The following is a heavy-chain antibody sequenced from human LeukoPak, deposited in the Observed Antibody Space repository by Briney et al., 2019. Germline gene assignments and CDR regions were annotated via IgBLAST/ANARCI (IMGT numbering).Heavy chain of an antibody. CDR3: ARASSGGTPDYFDY. Sequence: SETLSLTCTVSGGSVSSYYWGWIRQPPGKGLEWIGSIYYSGSTYYNPSLKSRVTISVDTSKNQFSLKLSSVTAADTAVYYCARASSGGTPDYFDYWGQGTLVTVSS. J-gene: IGHJ4*02. CDR1: GGSVSSYY. CDR2: IYYSGST. D-gene: IGHD6-19*01. V-gene: IGHV4-39*07.